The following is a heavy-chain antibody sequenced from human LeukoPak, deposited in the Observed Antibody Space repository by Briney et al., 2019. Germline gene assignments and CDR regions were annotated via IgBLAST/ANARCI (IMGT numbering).Heavy chain of an antibody. J-gene: IGHJ4*02. V-gene: IGHV1-2*02. CDR3: ARTGQHVPFDY. CDR2: INPNSGGT. D-gene: IGHD5-18*01. Sequence: ASVKVSCKASGYTFTGYYMHLVRQAPGQGLEWMGWINPNSGGTNYAQKFQGRVTMTRDTSISTAYMELSSLRSEDTAVYYCARTGQHVPFDYWGQGTLVTVSS. CDR1: GYTFTGYY.